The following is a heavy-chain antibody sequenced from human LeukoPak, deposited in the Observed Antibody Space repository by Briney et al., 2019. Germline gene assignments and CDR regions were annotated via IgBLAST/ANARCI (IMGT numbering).Heavy chain of an antibody. CDR3: ARGGWSPDY. D-gene: IGHD6-19*01. Sequence: PSETLSLTCTVSGGSISSSGYYWTWIRQHPGKGLEWLGYIFYSGSTNYNPSLKSRVTISVDTSRNHFSLRLSSVTAADTAVYYCARGGWSPDYWGQGTLVTVSS. CDR1: GGSISSSGYY. V-gene: IGHV4-61*03. CDR2: IFYSGST. J-gene: IGHJ4*02.